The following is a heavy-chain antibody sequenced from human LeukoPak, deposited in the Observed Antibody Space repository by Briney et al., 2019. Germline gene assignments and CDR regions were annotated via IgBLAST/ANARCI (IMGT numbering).Heavy chain of an antibody. J-gene: IGHJ4*02. D-gene: IGHD4-17*01. CDR2: IYSGGST. Sequence: GGSLRLSCAASGFTVSSNYMSWVRQAPGKGLEWVSVIYSGGSTYYADSVKGRFTISRDNSKNTLYLQLNSLRAEGTAVYYCARDMTTVTTGDYWGQGTLVTVSS. CDR3: ARDMTTVTTGDY. CDR1: GFTVSSNY. V-gene: IGHV3-66*01.